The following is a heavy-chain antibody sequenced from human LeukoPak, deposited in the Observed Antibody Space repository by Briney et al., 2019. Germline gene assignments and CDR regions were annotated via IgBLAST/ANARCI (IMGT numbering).Heavy chain of an antibody. CDR1: GGSISSYY. CDR3: ARQGQWLYPNWFDP. D-gene: IGHD6-19*01. J-gene: IGHJ5*02. V-gene: IGHV4-4*09. CDR2: IYTSGST. Sequence: SETLSLTCTVSGGSISSYYWSWIRQPPGKGLEWIGYIYTSGSTNYTPSLKSRVTISVDTSKNQFSLKLSSVTAADTAVYYCARQGQWLYPNWFDPWGQGTLVTVSS.